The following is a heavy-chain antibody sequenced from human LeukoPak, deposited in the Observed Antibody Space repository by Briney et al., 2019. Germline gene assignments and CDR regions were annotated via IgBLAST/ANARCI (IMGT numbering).Heavy chain of an antibody. D-gene: IGHD6-6*01. CDR3: AKDFYSSSPRGAFDI. J-gene: IGHJ3*02. V-gene: IGHV3-23*01. Sequence: PGGSLRLSCAASTITFSSYGMSWVRQAPEKGLEWVSVISGSGGSTYYADSVKGRFTISRDNSKSTLYPQMNSLRAEDTAVYYCAKDFYSSSPRGAFDIWGQGTMVTVSS. CDR1: TITFSSYG. CDR2: ISGSGGST.